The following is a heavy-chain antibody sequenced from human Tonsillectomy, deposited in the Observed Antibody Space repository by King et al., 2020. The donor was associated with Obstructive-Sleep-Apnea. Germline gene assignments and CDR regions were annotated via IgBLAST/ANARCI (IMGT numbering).Heavy chain of an antibody. V-gene: IGHV3-21*01. CDR1: GFTFSSYS. Sequence: VQLVESGGGLVKPGGSLRLSCAASGFTFSSYSMNWVRQAPGKGLEWVSSISSSSSYIYYADSVKGRFTISRDNAKNSLYLQMNSLRAEDTAVYYCYGYCSGGSCSTLGLDPWGQGTLVTVSS. D-gene: IGHD2-15*01. J-gene: IGHJ5*02. CDR2: ISSSSSYI. CDR3: YGYCSGGSCSTLGLDP.